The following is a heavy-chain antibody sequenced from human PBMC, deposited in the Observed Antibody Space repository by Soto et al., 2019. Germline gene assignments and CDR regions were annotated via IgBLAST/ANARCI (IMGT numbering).Heavy chain of an antibody. J-gene: IGHJ4*02. Sequence: GESLKISCKGSGYSFTSYWISWVRQMPGKGLEWMGRIDPSDSYTNYSPSFQGHVTISADKSISTAYLQLSSLRAADTAVYYCAADILLWFGVPTTAFDYWGQGTLVTVSS. D-gene: IGHD3-10*01. V-gene: IGHV5-10-1*01. CDR2: IDPSDSYT. CDR3: AADILLWFGVPTTAFDY. CDR1: GYSFTSYW.